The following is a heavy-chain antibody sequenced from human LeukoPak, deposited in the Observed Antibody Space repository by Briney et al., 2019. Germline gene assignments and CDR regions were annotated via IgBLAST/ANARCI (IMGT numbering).Heavy chain of an antibody. CDR2: IYYSGST. Sequence: SETLSLTCTVSGGSISSSSYYWGWIRQPPGKGLEWIGSIYYSGSTYYNPSLKSRVTISVDTSKNQFSLKLSSVTAADTAVYYCARVYYDILTGYYPGHFDLWGRGTLVTVSS. D-gene: IGHD3-9*01. CDR3: ARVYYDILTGYYPGHFDL. V-gene: IGHV4-39*07. J-gene: IGHJ2*01. CDR1: GGSISSSSYY.